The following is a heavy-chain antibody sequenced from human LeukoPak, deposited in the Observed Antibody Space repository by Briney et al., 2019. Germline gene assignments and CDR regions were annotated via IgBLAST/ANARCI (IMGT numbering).Heavy chain of an antibody. CDR1: GFTFYSYE. V-gene: IGHV3-48*03. J-gene: IGHJ4*02. CDR2: ISSSGSAI. D-gene: IGHD6-13*01. Sequence: GGSLRLSGAASGFTFYSYELNWVRQAPGKGLEWVSYISSSGSAIYYADSVKGRFTISRDNAKNSLYLQMNSLRAEDTAVYYCARDMAAAGPDAIDYWGQGTLVTVSS. CDR3: ARDMAAAGPDAIDY.